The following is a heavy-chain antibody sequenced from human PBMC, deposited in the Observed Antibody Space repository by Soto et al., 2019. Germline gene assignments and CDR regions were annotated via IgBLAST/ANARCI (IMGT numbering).Heavy chain of an antibody. V-gene: IGHV1-8*01. D-gene: IGHD1-26*01. CDR1: GYTFTSYD. Sequence: QVQLVQSGAEVKKPGASVKVSCKASGYTFTSYDINWLRHATRQVLEWMGWMNPNSSNTGAAPKCQGRVTMTRNTYISTAYMELSSLRSEDTAVYYCARERSGSSDYWGQGTLVTVSS. CDR2: MNPNSSNT. CDR3: ARERSGSSDY. J-gene: IGHJ4*02.